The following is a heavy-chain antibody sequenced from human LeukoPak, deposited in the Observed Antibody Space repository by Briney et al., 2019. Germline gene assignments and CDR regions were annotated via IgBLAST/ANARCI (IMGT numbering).Heavy chain of an antibody. CDR3: ARDGYCSSTSCYKAARGFDY. J-gene: IGHJ4*02. D-gene: IGHD2-2*02. CDR2: IWYGGSNK. Sequence: GGSLRLSCAASGFTFSSYGMHWVRQAPGKGLEWVAVIWYGGSNKYYADSVKGRFTISRDNSKNTLYLQMNSLRAEDTAVYYCARDGYCSSTSCYKAARGFDYWGQGTLVTVSS. CDR1: GFTFSSYG. V-gene: IGHV3-33*01.